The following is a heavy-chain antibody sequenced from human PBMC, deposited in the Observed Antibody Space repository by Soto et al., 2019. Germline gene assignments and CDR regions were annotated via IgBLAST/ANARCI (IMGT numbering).Heavy chain of an antibody. Sequence: SETLPLTCNVSGRSVSNYYWCWIRQTPGKGLEWIGYIYSSGARSYNPSLTSRVSLSVXXXXTXVXLXLXXXPAAXSAVYYCAFVVAAAGTHYVLAVRGQGSTVTVSS. V-gene: IGHV4-59*02. J-gene: IGHJ6*02. D-gene: IGHD6-25*01. CDR3: AFVVAAAGTHYVLAV. CDR1: GRSVSNYY. CDR2: IYSSGAR.